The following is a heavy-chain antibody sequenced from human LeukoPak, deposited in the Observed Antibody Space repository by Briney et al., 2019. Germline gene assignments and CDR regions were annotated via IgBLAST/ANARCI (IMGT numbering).Heavy chain of an antibody. CDR1: GFTFDDYA. V-gene: IGHV3-9*01. J-gene: IGHJ4*02. D-gene: IGHD5-18*01. CDR2: ISWNSGSI. Sequence: GGSLRLSCAASGFTFDDYAMHWVRQAPGKGLEWVSGISWNSGSIGYADSVKGRFTISRDNAKNSLFLQMNSLRTEDTALYYCAKDRGYSYAYSLDYWGQGTLVTVSS. CDR3: AKDRGYSYAYSLDY.